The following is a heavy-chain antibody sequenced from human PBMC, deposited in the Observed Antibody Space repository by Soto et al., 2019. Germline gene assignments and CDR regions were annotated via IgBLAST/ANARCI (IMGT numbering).Heavy chain of an antibody. CDR3: ARRYCSGGSCRKQDYYYYMDV. J-gene: IGHJ6*03. CDR2: IIPILGIA. V-gene: IGHV1-69*02. CDR1: GGTFSSYT. Sequence: SVKVSCKASGGTFSSYTISWVRQAPGQGLEWMGRIIPILGIANYAQKFQGRVTITADKSTSTAYMELSSLRSEDTAVYYCARRYCSGGSCRKQDYYYYMDVWGKGTTVTVSS. D-gene: IGHD2-15*01.